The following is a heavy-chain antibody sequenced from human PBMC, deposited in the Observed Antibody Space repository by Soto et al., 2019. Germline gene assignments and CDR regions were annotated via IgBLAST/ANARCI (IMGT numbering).Heavy chain of an antibody. V-gene: IGHV1-69*13. CDR1: GGTFSSYA. J-gene: IGHJ4*02. Sequence: SVKVSCKAPGGTFSSYAISWVRQAPGQGLEWMGGIIPIFGTANYAQKFQGRVTITADESTSTAYMELSSLRSEDTAVYYCARVSYPYYYDSSGYYEYYWGQGTLVTVSS. CDR3: ARVSYPYYYDSSGYYEYY. D-gene: IGHD3-22*01. CDR2: IIPIFGTA.